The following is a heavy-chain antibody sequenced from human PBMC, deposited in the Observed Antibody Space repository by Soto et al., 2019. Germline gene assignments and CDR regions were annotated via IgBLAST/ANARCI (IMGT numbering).Heavy chain of an antibody. D-gene: IGHD5-18*01. CDR1: GDSVSSNSAT. J-gene: IGHJ4*02. V-gene: IGHV6-1*01. CDR3: ARGAYTYGRPFDY. Sequence: QVQLQQAGPGLVKPSQTLSLTCAISGDSVSSNSATWNWIRQSPSRGLEWLGRTYYRSKWYNEYAVSVQSRITINPDTSKNQFSLQLNSVTPEDTAAYYGARGAYTYGRPFDYWGQGTLVTVSS. CDR2: TYYRSKWYN.